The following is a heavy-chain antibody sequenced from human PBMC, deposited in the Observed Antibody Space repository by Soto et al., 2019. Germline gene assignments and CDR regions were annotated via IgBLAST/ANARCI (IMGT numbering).Heavy chain of an antibody. V-gene: IGHV5-51*01. CDR3: AILRGDLRFLDLRWFDP. CDR2: IDPGDSDT. J-gene: IGHJ5*02. Sequence: EVQLVQSGAEAKKPGEALKISCKGSGYSFTSYWIGWVRQIPGKGLQWMGIIDPGDSDTRYSPSFQGQVTISADKSISTACLQWSSLKASDTAMYYCAILRGDLRFLDLRWFDPWGQGTLVTVSS. D-gene: IGHD3-3*01. CDR1: GYSFTSYW.